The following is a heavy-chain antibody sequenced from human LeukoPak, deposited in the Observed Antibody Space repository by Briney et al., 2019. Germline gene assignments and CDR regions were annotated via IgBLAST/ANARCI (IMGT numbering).Heavy chain of an antibody. CDR3: ARARSGSYSAFDI. V-gene: IGHV3-21*01. Sequence: PGGPRRLSCAASGFTFSSYSMNWVRQAPGKGLEWVSSISSSSSYIYYADSVKGRFTISRDNAKNSLYLQMNSLRAEDTAVYYCARARSGSYSAFDIWGQGTMVTVSS. D-gene: IGHD1-26*01. CDR1: GFTFSSYS. CDR2: ISSSSSYI. J-gene: IGHJ3*02.